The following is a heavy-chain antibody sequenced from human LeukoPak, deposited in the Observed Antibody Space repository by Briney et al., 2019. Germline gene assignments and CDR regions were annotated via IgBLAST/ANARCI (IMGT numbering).Heavy chain of an antibody. CDR3: ARDSYGDYGYDAFDI. Sequence: GGSLGLSCAASGFTFSSYSMNWVRQAPGKGLEWVSSISSSSSYIYYADSVKGRFTISRDNAKNSLYLQMNSLRAEDTAVYYCARDSYGDYGYDAFDIWGQGTMVTVSS. J-gene: IGHJ3*02. CDR1: GFTFSSYS. CDR2: ISSSSSYI. D-gene: IGHD4-17*01. V-gene: IGHV3-21*01.